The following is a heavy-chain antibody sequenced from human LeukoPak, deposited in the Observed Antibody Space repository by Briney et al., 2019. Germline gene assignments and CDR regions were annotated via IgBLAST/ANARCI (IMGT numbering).Heavy chain of an antibody. CDR3: ATNYYGSGSYYRNLGAFDI. CDR1: GVSISSYY. CDR2: IYTGGST. D-gene: IGHD3-10*01. Sequence: PSETLSLTCTVSGVSISSYYWSWIRQPAGKGLEWIGRIYTGGSTNYNPSLKSRVTMSVDTSKNQFSLKLSSVTAADTAVYYCATNYYGSGSYYRNLGAFDIWGQGTMVTVSS. V-gene: IGHV4-4*07. J-gene: IGHJ3*02.